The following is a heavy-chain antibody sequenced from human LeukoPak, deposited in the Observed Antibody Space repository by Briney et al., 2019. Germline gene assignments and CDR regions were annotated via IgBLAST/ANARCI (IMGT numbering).Heavy chain of an antibody. CDR2: IYPGDSDT. Sequence: GEALKISCKGSGYSFTSYWIGWVRQMPGKGLEWMGIIYPGDSDTRCSPSFQGQVTISSDKSISTAYLQWSSLKASDIAIYYYSRIVGRYRAIDYWGQGTLVTVYS. D-gene: IGHD1-26*01. CDR3: SRIVGRYRAIDY. V-gene: IGHV5-51*01. J-gene: IGHJ4*02. CDR1: GYSFTSYW.